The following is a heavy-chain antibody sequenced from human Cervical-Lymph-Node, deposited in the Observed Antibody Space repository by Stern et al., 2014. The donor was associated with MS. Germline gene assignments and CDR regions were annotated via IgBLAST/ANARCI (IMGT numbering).Heavy chain of an antibody. V-gene: IGHV3-33*01. Sequence: QVQLGQSGGGVVQPGRSLRLSCAASGFTFSSYGMHWVRQAPGKGLEWVAVIWYDGSNKYYADSVKGRFTISRDNSKNTLYLQMNSLRAEDTAVYYCARDKVAAAAPFDYWGQGTLVTVSS. CDR2: IWYDGSNK. CDR1: GFTFSSYG. J-gene: IGHJ4*02. CDR3: ARDKVAAAAPFDY. D-gene: IGHD6-13*01.